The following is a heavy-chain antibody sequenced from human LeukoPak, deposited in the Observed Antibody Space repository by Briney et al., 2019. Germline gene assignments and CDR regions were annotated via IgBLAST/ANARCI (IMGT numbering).Heavy chain of an antibody. V-gene: IGHV3-53*01. CDR3: ARSVGWFETYYFDY. CDR2: IYSSGST. CDR1: GFTVSSNY. J-gene: IGHJ4*02. D-gene: IGHD3-10*01. Sequence: GSLRLSCAASGFTVSSNYMSWVRQAPGKGLEWVSVIYSSGSTYYADSVKGRFTISRDNSKNTLYLQMNSLRAEDTAVYYCARSVGWFETYYFDYWGQGTLVTVSS.